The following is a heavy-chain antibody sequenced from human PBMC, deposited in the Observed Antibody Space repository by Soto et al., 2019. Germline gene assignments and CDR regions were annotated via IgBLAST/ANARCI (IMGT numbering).Heavy chain of an antibody. V-gene: IGHV1-2*02. CDR3: ARGYDILTGYYLSYFDY. CDR2: INPNSGGT. J-gene: IGHJ4*02. CDR1: GYTFTGYY. D-gene: IGHD3-9*01. Sequence: ASVKVSCKASGYTFTGYYMHWLRQAPGQGPEWMGWINPNSGGTNYAQKFQGRVTMTRDTSISTAYMELSRLRSDDTAVYYCARGYDILTGYYLSYFDYWGQGTLVTVSS.